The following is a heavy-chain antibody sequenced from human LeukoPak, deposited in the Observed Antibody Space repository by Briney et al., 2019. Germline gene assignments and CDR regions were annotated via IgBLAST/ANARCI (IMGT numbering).Heavy chain of an antibody. CDR1: GGSISSGDYY. CDR3: ARIPSGSAYCSGGSCYSSGYYGMDV. D-gene: IGHD2-15*01. J-gene: IGHJ6*02. Sequence: SQTLSLTCTVSGGSISSGDYYWSWIRQPPGKGLEWIGYIYYSGSTYYNPSLKSRVTISVDTSKNQFSLKLSSVTAADTAVYYCARIPSGSAYCSGGSCYSSGYYGMDVWGQGTTVTVSS. V-gene: IGHV4-30-4*01. CDR2: IYYSGST.